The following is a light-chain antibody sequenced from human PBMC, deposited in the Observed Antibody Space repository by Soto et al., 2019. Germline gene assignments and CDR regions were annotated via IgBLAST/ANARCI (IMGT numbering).Light chain of an antibody. J-gene: IGLJ3*02. CDR2: STN. CDR1: SGSVSTSNY. CDR3: VLYMGSGNGV. Sequence: QTVVTQEPSFSVSPGGTGTLTFGLSSGSVSTSNYPSWYQQTPGQAPRTLIYSTNTRSSGVPDRFSGSILGNKAALTITGAQADDESDYYCVLYMGSGNGVVGGGTKLTVL. V-gene: IGLV8-61*01.